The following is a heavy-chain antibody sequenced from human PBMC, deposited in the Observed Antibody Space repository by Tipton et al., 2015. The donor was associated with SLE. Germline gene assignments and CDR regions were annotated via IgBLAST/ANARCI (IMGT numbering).Heavy chain of an antibody. Sequence: TLSLTCTVSGGSISSGTHYWVWIRQPPGKGLEWIGNIYYSGNTYYNPSLKSRVTISIDTSKNQFSLRLTSVTAADTAMYYCARQPIATRTAFDIWGQGTMVTVSS. CDR2: IYYSGNT. D-gene: IGHD2-21*01. J-gene: IGHJ3*02. CDR1: GGSISSGTHY. V-gene: IGHV4-39*07. CDR3: ARQPIATRTAFDI.